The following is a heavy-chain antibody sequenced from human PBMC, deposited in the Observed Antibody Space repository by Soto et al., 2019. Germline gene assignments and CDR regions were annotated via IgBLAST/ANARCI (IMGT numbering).Heavy chain of an antibody. CDR1: GGSFSGYY. CDR2: INHSGST. V-gene: IGHV4-34*01. J-gene: IGHJ6*02. Sequence: KQSQTLSLTCAVYGGSFSGYYWSWIRQPPGKGLEWIGEINHSGSTNYNPSLKSRVTISVDTSKNQFSLKLSSVTAADTAVYYCARGLWRGLLWSVWGQGTTVTVSS. D-gene: IGHD3-10*01. CDR3: ARGLWRGLLWSV.